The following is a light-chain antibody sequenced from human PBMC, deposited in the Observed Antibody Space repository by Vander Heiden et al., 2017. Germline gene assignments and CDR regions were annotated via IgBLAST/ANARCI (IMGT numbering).Light chain of an antibody. CDR3: QQNYSSPPLT. J-gene: IGKJ4*01. V-gene: IGKV1-39*01. CDR1: QSISSY. CDR2: AAS. Sequence: DIQMTQSPSTLSASVGDRVTITCRASQSISSYLNWYQQKPGKAPKLLIYAASSFQSGVPSRFSGSGSGTDFTLTISSRQPEDFATYYCQQNYSSPPLTFGGGTKVEIK.